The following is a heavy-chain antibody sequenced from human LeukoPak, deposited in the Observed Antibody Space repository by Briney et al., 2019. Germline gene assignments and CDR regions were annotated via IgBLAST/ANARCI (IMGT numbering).Heavy chain of an antibody. V-gene: IGHV1-69*04. CDR1: GGTFSSYA. Sequence: SVKVSFKASGGTFSSYAISWVRQAPGQGLEWMGRIIPILGIANYAQKFQGRVTITADKSTSTAYMELSSLRSEDTAVYYCASYYDSSGYSQTEAYYYYGMDVWGQGTTVTVSS. D-gene: IGHD3-22*01. J-gene: IGHJ6*02. CDR3: ASYYDSSGYSQTEAYYYYGMDV. CDR2: IIPILGIA.